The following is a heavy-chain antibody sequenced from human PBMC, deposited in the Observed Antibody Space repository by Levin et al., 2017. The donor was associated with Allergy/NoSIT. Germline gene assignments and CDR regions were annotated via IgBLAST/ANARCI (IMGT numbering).Heavy chain of an antibody. CDR1: GFTFSSYE. J-gene: IGHJ4*02. CDR2: ISSTGSTI. D-gene: IGHD3-3*01. V-gene: IGHV3-48*03. CDR3: ARQLGNFWSGYNYFDY. Sequence: GGSLRLSCAASGFTFSSYEMNWVRRAPGKGPEWVSYISSTGSTIYSADSVKGRFTISRDNAKNSLYLHMNSLRAEDTAVYYCARQLGNFWSGYNYFDYWGQGTLVTVSS.